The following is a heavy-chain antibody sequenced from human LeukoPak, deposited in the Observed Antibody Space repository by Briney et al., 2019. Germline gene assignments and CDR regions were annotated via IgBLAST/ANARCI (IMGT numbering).Heavy chain of an antibody. CDR2: ISGSGGST. Sequence: TGGSLRLSCAASGFTFSSYAMSWVRQAPGKGLEWVSAISGSGGSTYYADSVKGRFTISRDNSKNTLYLQMNSLRAEDTAVYYCAKAQPPAPIEYYYCYMDVWGKGTTVTVSS. CDR1: GFTFSSYA. CDR3: AKAQPPAPIEYYYCYMDV. J-gene: IGHJ6*03. D-gene: IGHD2-2*01. V-gene: IGHV3-23*01.